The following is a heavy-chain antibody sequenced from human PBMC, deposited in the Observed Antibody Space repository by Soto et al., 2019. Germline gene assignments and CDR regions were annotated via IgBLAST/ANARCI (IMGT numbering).Heavy chain of an antibody. J-gene: IGHJ4*02. CDR1: GLSFGPYA. CDR2: ISGGIGST. CDR3: EKGAALYCVY. Sequence: GGSLRLSCAASGLSFGPYAMHWVRQVPGKGLVWVSPISGGIGSTFYADSVKGRFTISRDISKNMLFLHMNGLRGEDTGTYYCEKGAALYCVYWGGGTLGTV. V-gene: IGHV3-23*01.